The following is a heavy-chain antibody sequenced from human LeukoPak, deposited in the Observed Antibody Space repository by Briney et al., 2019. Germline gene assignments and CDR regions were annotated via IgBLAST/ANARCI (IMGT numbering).Heavy chain of an antibody. CDR2: IYTSGST. D-gene: IGHD6-13*01. J-gene: IGHJ5*02. Sequence: SQTLSFTCTVSGGSISSGSYYWSWIRQPAGKGLEWIGRIYTSGSTNYNPSLKSRVTISVDTSKNQFSLKLSSVTAADTAVYYCARDGFRSMAAADHNWFDPWGQGTLVTVSS. V-gene: IGHV4-61*02. CDR1: GGSISSGSYY. CDR3: ARDGFRSMAAADHNWFDP.